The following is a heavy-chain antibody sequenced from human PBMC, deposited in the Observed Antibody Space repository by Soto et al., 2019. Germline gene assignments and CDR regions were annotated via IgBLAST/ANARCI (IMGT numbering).Heavy chain of an antibody. J-gene: IGHJ4*02. CDR3: ARGARYCSGGSCSSFDY. CDR2: IIPIFGTA. Sequence: QVQLVQSGAEVKKPGSSVKVSCKASGGTFSSYAISWVRQAPGQGLEWMGGIIPIFGTANYAQKFQGRVTITADESTSTAYMELTSLRSEDTAVYYCARGARYCSGGSCSSFDYWGQGTLVTVSS. D-gene: IGHD2-15*01. CDR1: GGTFSSYA. V-gene: IGHV1-69*01.